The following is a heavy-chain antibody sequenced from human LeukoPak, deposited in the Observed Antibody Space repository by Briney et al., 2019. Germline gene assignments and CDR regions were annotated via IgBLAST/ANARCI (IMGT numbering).Heavy chain of an antibody. CDR3: ARERGYSGSYYWTYYYYYMDV. CDR1: GGSFSGYY. Sequence: SETLSLTCAVYGGSFSGYYWSWIRQPPGKGLEWIGYIYYSGSTNYNPSLKSRVTISVDTSKNQFSLKLSSVTAADTAVYYCARERGYSGSYYWTYYYYYMDVWGKGTTVTISS. V-gene: IGHV4-59*12. D-gene: IGHD1-26*01. CDR2: IYYSGST. J-gene: IGHJ6*03.